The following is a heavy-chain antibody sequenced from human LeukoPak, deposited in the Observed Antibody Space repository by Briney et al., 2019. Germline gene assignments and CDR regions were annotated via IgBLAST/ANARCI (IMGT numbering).Heavy chain of an antibody. J-gene: IGHJ4*02. CDR1: GGSISRCY. D-gene: IGHD6-13*01. CDR2: IYTSGST. CDR3: AAIHSSSWYDY. V-gene: IGHV4-4*07. Sequence: SDTLSLTCTVSGGSISRCYWSWLRQPARKGLEWLGRIYTSGSTNYNPSLKGRVTMSVDTSKNQFSLKLSSVTAADTAVYYCAAIHSSSWYDYWGQGTLVTVSS.